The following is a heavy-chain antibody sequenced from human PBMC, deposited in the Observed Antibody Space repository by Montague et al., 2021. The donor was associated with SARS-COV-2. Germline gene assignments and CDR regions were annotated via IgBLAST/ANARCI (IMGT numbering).Heavy chain of an antibody. Sequence: SETLSLTCGVSGGPLSGYFWSWIRQTPGKGLEWIGEISHGGATKYNPTLESRATLSVDTSRNQFSLKLNSVTAADTGVYYCARAPTSYDVLTGYDSELDVWGQGTMVTVSS. D-gene: IGHD3-9*01. CDR2: ISHGGAT. CDR3: ARAPTSYDVLTGYDSELDV. V-gene: IGHV4-34*01. J-gene: IGHJ3*01. CDR1: GGPLSGYF.